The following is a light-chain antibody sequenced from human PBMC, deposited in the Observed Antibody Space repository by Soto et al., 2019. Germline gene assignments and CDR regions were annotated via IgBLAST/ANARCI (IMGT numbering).Light chain of an antibody. J-gene: IGLJ3*02. CDR3: QFFDSRLSGGV. Sequence: QSVLTQPPSVSGAPGQRVTISCTGSSSDIGACYGVHWYQQLPGTAPKPIIYGNSTRPSGVPDRFSGSKSGTSASLAITGPQGEGEADYYGQFFDSRLSGGVFGGGTKLTVL. V-gene: IGLV1-40*01. CDR2: GNS. CDR1: SSDIGACYG.